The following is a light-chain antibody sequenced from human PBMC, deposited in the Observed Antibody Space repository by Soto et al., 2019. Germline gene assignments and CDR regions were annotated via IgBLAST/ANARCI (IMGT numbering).Light chain of an antibody. CDR1: SSNIGKNY. CDR2: DNN. V-gene: IGLV1-51*01. Sequence: QSVLTQPPSVSAAPGQRITISCSGSSSNIGKNYVSWYQQVPGTAPKLLIYDNNKRPSGIPDRFSGSKSVTSATLGITGLQTGDEADYYCGTWDNTQNGYVFGTGTKATV. J-gene: IGLJ1*01. CDR3: GTWDNTQNGYV.